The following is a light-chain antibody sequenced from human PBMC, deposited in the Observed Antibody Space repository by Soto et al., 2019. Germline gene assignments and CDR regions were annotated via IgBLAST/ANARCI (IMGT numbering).Light chain of an antibody. J-gene: IGLJ1*01. CDR1: SSDVGGYNY. Sequence: QSALTQPPSASGSPGQSVTISCTGTSSDVGGYNYVSWYQQRPGKAPKLMISDVNKRPSGVPDRFSGSKSGNTAPLTVSGLQAEDEADYYCSSYAGNNIYVFGGGTKVTVL. V-gene: IGLV2-8*01. CDR3: SSYAGNNIYV. CDR2: DVN.